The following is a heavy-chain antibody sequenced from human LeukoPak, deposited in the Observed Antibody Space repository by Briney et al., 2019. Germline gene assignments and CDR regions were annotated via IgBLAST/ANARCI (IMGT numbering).Heavy chain of an antibody. V-gene: IGHV4-30-2*01. J-gene: IGHJ4*02. CDR3: AGGGDSSGFYYYFDS. Sequence: SETLSLTCAVSGGSISSGGYSWSWIRQPPGKGLEWIVYIYHSGSTYYNPSLKSRVTISVDRSKNQFSLKLTSVTAADTAVYYCAGGGDSSGFYYYFDSWGQGTLVTVSS. CDR2: IYHSGST. D-gene: IGHD3-22*01. CDR1: GGSISSGGYS.